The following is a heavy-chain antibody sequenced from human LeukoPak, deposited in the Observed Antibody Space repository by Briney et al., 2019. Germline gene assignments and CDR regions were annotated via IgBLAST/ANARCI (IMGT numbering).Heavy chain of an antibody. V-gene: IGHV1-69*04. D-gene: IGHD1-26*01. J-gene: IGHJ4*02. Sequence: SLKVSCKASGGTFSSYAISWVRQAPGQGLEWMGRTIPILGIANYAQNFQGRVTITAAKSTSTAYMELSSLRSEDTAVYYCARAGSWERLDYWGQGTLVTVSS. CDR1: GGTFSSYA. CDR3: ARAGSWERLDY. CDR2: TIPILGIA.